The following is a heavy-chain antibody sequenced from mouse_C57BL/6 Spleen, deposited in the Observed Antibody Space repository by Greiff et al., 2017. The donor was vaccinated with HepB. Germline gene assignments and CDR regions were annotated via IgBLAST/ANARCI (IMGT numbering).Heavy chain of an antibody. CDR1: GFTFSDYG. CDR3: AKGFYDGYYLEYFDV. CDR2: ISSGSSTI. D-gene: IGHD2-3*01. V-gene: IGHV5-17*01. J-gene: IGHJ1*03. Sequence: DVMLVESGGGLVKPGGSLKLSCAASGFTFSDYGMHWVRQAPEKGLEWVAYISSGSSTIYYADTVKGRFTISRDNAKNTLFLQMTSLRSEDTAMYYCAKGFYDGYYLEYFDVWGTGTTVTVSS.